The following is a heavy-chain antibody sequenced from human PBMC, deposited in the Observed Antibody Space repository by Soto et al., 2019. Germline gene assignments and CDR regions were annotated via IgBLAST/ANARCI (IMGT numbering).Heavy chain of an antibody. CDR2: IYFTGNT. CDR1: GGSITSSSHF. D-gene: IGHD6-25*01. CDR3: AGQTFTIAAASYGRSNWFDP. Sequence: SETLSLTCSASGGSITSSSHFWGWVRQPPGKGLERIGTIYFTGNTYYTPSLKSRLTMSIDTSKNEFSLRLNSVTAADTAVYYCAGQTFTIAAASYGRSNWFDPWGPGTLVTVSS. V-gene: IGHV4-39*01. J-gene: IGHJ5*02.